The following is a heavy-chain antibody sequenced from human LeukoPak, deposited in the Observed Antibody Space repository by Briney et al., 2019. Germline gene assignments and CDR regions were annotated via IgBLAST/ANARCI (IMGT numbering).Heavy chain of an antibody. Sequence: PSETLSLTCAVSGGSFSGYYWSWIRQPPGKGLEWIGEINHSGSTNYNPSLKSRVTISVDTSKNQFSLKLSSVTAADTAVYYCARSYYYDSSGYYPVYYYGMDVWGQGTTVTVSS. V-gene: IGHV4-34*01. CDR3: ARSYYYDSSGYYPVYYYGMDV. CDR2: INHSGST. CDR1: GGSFSGYY. J-gene: IGHJ6*02. D-gene: IGHD3-22*01.